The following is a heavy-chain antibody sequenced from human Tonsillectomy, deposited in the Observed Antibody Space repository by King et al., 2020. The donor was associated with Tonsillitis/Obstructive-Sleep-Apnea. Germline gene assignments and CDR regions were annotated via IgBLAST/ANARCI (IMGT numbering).Heavy chain of an antibody. CDR3: ALDVDTAMVPGAFDY. CDR2: IYWDDDK. V-gene: IGHV2-5*02. D-gene: IGHD5-18*01. Sequence: TLKESGPTLVKPTQTLTLTCTFSGFSLSTSGVGVGWIRQPPGQALEWLALIYWDDDKRYSPSLKSRLTITKDTSKNQVVLTMTNMAPVDTATYYCALDVDTAMVPGAFDYWGQGTLVTVSS. J-gene: IGHJ4*02. CDR1: GFSLSTSGVG.